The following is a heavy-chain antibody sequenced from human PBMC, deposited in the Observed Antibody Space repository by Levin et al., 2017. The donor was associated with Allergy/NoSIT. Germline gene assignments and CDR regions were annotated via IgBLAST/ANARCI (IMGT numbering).Heavy chain of an antibody. J-gene: IGHJ4*02. D-gene: IGHD5-18*01. CDR3: AKAVLGWIQLAYFDY. CDR1: GFTFSSYA. Sequence: GESLKISCAASGFTFSSYAMSWVRQAPGKGLEWVSAISGSGGSTYYADSVKGRFTISRDNSKNTLYLQMNSLRAEDTAVYYCAKAVLGWIQLAYFDYWGQGTLVTVSS. CDR2: ISGSGGST. V-gene: IGHV3-23*01.